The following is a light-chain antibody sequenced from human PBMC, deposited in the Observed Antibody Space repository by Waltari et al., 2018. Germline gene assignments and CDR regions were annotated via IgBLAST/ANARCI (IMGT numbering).Light chain of an antibody. V-gene: IGKV3-11*01. CDR3: QQRSIWPLT. J-gene: IGKJ4*01. Sequence: EVVLTQSPATLSLSPGERATLSCRASQSVATYLAWYQQKPGQAPRLLISDASNRATGIPARFRGGGSGTDFTLTISNLEPEDFAVYYCQQRSIWPLTFGGGTKVVIK. CDR2: DAS. CDR1: QSVATY.